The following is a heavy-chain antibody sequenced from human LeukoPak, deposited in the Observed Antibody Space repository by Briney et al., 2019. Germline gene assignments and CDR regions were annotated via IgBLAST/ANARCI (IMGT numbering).Heavy chain of an antibody. CDR1: GFTLSDHY. Sequence: GGSLRLSCAASGFTLSDHYMDWVRQAPGRGLEWVGRTRNKANSNTTEYAASVKGRFTISRDDSKNSLYLQMNSLKTEDTAVYYCARSARGPGSQNKIAPLFDYWAQGTLFTVSS. CDR3: ARSARGPGSQNKIAPLFDY. D-gene: IGHD1-26*01. J-gene: IGHJ4*02. V-gene: IGHV3-72*01. CDR2: TRNKANSNTT.